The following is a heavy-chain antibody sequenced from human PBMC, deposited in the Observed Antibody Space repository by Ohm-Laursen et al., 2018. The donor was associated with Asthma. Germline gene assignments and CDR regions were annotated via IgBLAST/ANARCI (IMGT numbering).Heavy chain of an antibody. V-gene: IGHV3-30*18. CDR1: GFTFSSYA. CDR2: ISYDGSNI. Sequence: SLRLSCSASGFTFSSYAMHWVRQAPGKGLEWVAFISYDGSNIYYGDSVKGRFTVFRDNSNYILYLQMNSLRAEDTAVYYCAKARVEPNGGYYFDYWGQGTLVTVSS. CDR3: AKARVEPNGGYYFDY. J-gene: IGHJ4*02.